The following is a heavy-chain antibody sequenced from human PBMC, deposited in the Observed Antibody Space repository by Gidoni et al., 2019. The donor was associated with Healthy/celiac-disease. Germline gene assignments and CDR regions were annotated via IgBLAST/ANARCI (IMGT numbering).Heavy chain of an antibody. D-gene: IGHD2-2*01. V-gene: IGHV3-30*18. CDR3: AKDLYCSSTSCRYFDY. J-gene: IGHJ4*02. CDR1: GFTFSSYG. CDR2: ISYDGCNK. Sequence: QVQLVESGGGVVQPGRSLRLSCAASGFTFSSYGMHWVRQAPGKGLEGVAVISYDGCNKYYADSVKGRFTISRDNSKNTLYLQMNSLRAEDTAVYYCAKDLYCSSTSCRYFDYWGQGTLVTVSS.